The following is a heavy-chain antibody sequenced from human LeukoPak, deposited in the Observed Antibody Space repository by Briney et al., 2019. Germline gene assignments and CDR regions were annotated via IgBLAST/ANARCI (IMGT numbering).Heavy chain of an antibody. CDR1: GFSFSSYW. CDR2: INHNGNVN. D-gene: IGHD3-16*01. J-gene: IGHJ6*02. V-gene: IGHV3-7*03. CDR3: ARGGGLDV. Sequence: GGSLRLSCAASGFSFSSYWMNWARQAPGKGLEWVASINHNGNVNYYVDSVKGRFTISRDNAKNSLYQQMSNLRAEDTAVYFCARGGGLDVWGQGATVTVSS.